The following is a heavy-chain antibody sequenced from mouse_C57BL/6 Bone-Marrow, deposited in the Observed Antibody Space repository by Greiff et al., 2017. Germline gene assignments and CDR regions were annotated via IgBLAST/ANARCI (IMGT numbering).Heavy chain of an antibody. CDR3: ARDHYDYDNFAY. CDR1: GFTFSSYA. D-gene: IGHD2-4*01. V-gene: IGHV5-4*01. J-gene: IGHJ3*01. Sequence: EVQGVESGGGLVKPGGSLKLSCAASGFTFSSYAMSWVRQTPEKRLEWVATISDGGSYTYYPDNVKGRFTISRDNAKNNLYLQMSHLKSEDTAMYYCARDHYDYDNFAYWGQGTLVTGSA. CDR2: ISDGGSYT.